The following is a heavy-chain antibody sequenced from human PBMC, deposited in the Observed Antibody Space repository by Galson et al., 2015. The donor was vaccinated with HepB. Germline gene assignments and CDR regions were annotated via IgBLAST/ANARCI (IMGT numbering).Heavy chain of an antibody. J-gene: IGHJ6*02. CDR1: GFTFSSYG. D-gene: IGHD6-13*01. CDR2: IRYDGSNK. CDR3: AKDQDSWYVLTAHYYYYGMDV. Sequence: SLRLSCAASGFTFSSYGMHWVRQAPGKGLEWVAFIRYDGSNKYYADSVKGRFTISRDNSKNTLYLQMNSLRAEDTAVYYCAKDQDSWYVLTAHYYYYGMDVWGQGTTVTVSS. V-gene: IGHV3-30*02.